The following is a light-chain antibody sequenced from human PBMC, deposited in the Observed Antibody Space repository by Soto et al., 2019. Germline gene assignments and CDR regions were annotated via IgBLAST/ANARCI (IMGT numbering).Light chain of an antibody. V-gene: IGKV1-6*01. CDR3: LQDYNYPWT. CDR2: AAS. J-gene: IGKJ1*01. CDR1: QGIRND. Sequence: AIQMTPSPSSLSASVGDKVTIPFRASQGIRNDLGWYQQKPGKAPKLLIYAASSLQSGVPSRFSGSGSGTDFTLTISSLQPEDFATYYCLQDYNYPWTFGQGTKVDIK.